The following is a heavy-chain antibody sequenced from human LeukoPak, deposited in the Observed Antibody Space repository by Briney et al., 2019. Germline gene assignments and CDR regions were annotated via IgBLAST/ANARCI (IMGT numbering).Heavy chain of an antibody. V-gene: IGHV4-59*01. J-gene: IGHJ3*02. Sequence: SETLSLTCTVSGGSISSYYWSWIRQPPGKGLEWIGYIYYSGSTNYNPSLKSRVTISVDTSKNQFSLKLSSVTAADTAVYYCARASPSGSYYLGHAFDIWGQGTMVTVSS. D-gene: IGHD1-26*01. CDR2: IYYSGST. CDR1: GGSISSYY. CDR3: ARASPSGSYYLGHAFDI.